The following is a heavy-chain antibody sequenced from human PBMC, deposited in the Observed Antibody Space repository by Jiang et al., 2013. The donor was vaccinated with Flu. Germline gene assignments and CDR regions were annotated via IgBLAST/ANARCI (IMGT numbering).Heavy chain of an antibody. D-gene: IGHD7-27*01. CDR1: GFSLTATGMC. V-gene: IGHV2-70*12. Sequence: PTQTLTLTCSFSGFSLTATGMCVTWIRQPPGKALEWLALIDWDDDKYYNTSLKTRLTISKDTTKNQVVLTMTNMDTVDTGTYYCAHRRLGMTNVFDYWGQGTLVTVSS. CDR3: AHRRLGMTNVFDY. J-gene: IGHJ4*02. CDR2: IDWDDDK.